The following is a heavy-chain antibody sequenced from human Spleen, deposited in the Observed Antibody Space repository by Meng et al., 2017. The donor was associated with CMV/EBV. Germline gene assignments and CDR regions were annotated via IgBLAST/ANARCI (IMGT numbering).Heavy chain of an antibody. J-gene: IGHJ6*02. Sequence: ASVKVSCKASGYTFTNYGISWVRQAPGQGLEWMGWISPYNGNTNYAQRLQGRVTMTADTSTNTAYMDLRSLRSDDTAVYYCARVASNLVVPPTMLSYSYGMDVWGQGTTVTVSS. CDR1: GYTFTNYG. V-gene: IGHV1-18*01. CDR2: ISPYNGNT. D-gene: IGHD2-2*01. CDR3: ARVASNLVVPPTMLSYSYGMDV.